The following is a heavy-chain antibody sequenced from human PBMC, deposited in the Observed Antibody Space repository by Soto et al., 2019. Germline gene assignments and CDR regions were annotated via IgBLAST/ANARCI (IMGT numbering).Heavy chain of an antibody. Sequence: SVKVSCKASGGTFSAYTITWVRQAPGQGLEWMGRIIPIIGIINYAQKFQGRVTISADKFTGTAYMELTGLRSDDTAVYYCAGDPDSHYNDSHASSYPWGQGTLVTVPQ. V-gene: IGHV1-69*04. J-gene: IGHJ5*02. CDR2: IIPIIGII. CDR1: GGTFSAYT. D-gene: IGHD4-4*01. CDR3: AGDPDSHYNDSHASSYP.